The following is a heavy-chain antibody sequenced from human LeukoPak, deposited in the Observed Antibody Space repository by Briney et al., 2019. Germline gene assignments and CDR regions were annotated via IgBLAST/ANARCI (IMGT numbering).Heavy chain of an antibody. CDR1: GDTFINCG. Sequence: ASVXVSCKASGDTFINCGISWVRQAPGQGLEWMGGIIPILRTPNYAQKFQGRLTITTDESTSTAYMELSSLRSEDTAIYYCARGCSDDFWSGYSSYFDHWGQGTPVTVSS. CDR2: IIPILRTP. CDR3: ARGCSDDFWSGYSSYFDH. D-gene: IGHD3-3*01. V-gene: IGHV1-69*05. J-gene: IGHJ4*02.